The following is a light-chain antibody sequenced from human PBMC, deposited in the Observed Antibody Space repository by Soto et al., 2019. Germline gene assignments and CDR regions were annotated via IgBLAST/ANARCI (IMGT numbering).Light chain of an antibody. Sequence: EIVLTQSPATLSSFPGERATLSCRASQSVSSNLAWYQQKPGQAPRLLIYGASSRATGVPDRFSGSGSGTDFTLTISRLEPEDFAVYYCQQYGSSPYTFGQGTKVDIK. CDR3: QQYGSSPYT. J-gene: IGKJ2*01. CDR1: QSVSSN. V-gene: IGKV3-20*01. CDR2: GAS.